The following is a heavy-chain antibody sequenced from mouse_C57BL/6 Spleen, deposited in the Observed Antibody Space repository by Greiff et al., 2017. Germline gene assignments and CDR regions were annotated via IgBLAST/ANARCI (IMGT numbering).Heavy chain of an antibody. Sequence: QVQLQQPGAELVKPGASVKLSCKASGYTFTSYWMHWVKQRPGQGLEWIGIIHPNSGSTNYNEKFKSKATLTVDKSSSTAYMQLSSLTSEDSAVYYCACGAGYVPSWFAYWGHGALVTVSA. CDR2: IHPNSGST. CDR1: GYTFTSYW. CDR3: ACGAGYVPSWFAY. V-gene: IGHV1-64*01. J-gene: IGHJ3*01. D-gene: IGHD3-2*02.